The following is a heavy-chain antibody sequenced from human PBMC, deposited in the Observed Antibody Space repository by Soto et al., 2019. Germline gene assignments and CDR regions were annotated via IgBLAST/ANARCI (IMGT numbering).Heavy chain of an antibody. D-gene: IGHD4-17*01. V-gene: IGHV3-23*01. CDR1: GFTFSNHA. CDR2: ISGSGGSI. Sequence: EVQLLESGGGLVQPGGSLRLSCAASGFTFSNHAMSWVRKAPRKGLEWVSAISGSGGSIFYADSVKGQFTISRANSKNTLFLQMNSLRAEDTAVYFCAKGNYNYGDALDIWGQGTMVTVSS. CDR3: AKGNYNYGDALDI. J-gene: IGHJ3*02.